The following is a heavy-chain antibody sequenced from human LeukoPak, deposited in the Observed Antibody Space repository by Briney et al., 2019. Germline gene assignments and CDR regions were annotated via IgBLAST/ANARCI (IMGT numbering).Heavy chain of an antibody. J-gene: IGHJ4*02. D-gene: IGHD3-22*01. V-gene: IGHV1-2*02. CDR2: INPNNGGT. CDR1: GYTFTGYY. Sequence: ASVKVSCKASGYTFTGYYMHWVRQAPGQGLEWMGWINPNNGGTSYAQKFQGRVTMTRDTSISTAYMELSRLRSDDTAVYYCARGLNYYDSSGLDYWGQGTLVTVSS. CDR3: ARGLNYYDSSGLDY.